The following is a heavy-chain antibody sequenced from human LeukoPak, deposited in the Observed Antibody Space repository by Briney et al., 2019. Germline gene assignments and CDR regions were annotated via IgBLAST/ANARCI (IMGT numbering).Heavy chain of an antibody. CDR2: INPSGGST. V-gene: IGHV1-46*01. CDR1: GYTFTSYY. Sequence: ASVKVSCKASGYTFTSYYMHWVRQAPGQGLERMGIINPSGGSTSYAQKFQGRVTMTRDTSTSTVYMELSSLRSEDTAVYYCARDSVVGATRVGHFGDYWGQGTLVTVSS. D-gene: IGHD1-26*01. CDR3: ARDSVVGATRVGHFGDY. J-gene: IGHJ4*02.